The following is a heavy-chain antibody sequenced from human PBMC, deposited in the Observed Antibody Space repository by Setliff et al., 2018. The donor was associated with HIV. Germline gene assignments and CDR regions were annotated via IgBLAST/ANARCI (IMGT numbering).Heavy chain of an antibody. CDR2: ISGSGDST. J-gene: IGHJ5*02. D-gene: IGHD3-3*01. CDR3: AKAQWLLSHWGFDP. V-gene: IGHV3-23*01. Sequence: PGGSLRLSCAASGFTFSSYAITWVRQAPGKGLEWVSAISGSGDSTFYADSVQGRFTISRDNSKNTLYLQMNSLRAEDTAVYYCAKAQWLLSHWGFDPWGQGTLGTVS. CDR1: GFTFSSYA.